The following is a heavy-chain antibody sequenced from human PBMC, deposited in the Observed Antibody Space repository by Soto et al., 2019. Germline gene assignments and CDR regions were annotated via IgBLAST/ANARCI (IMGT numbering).Heavy chain of an antibody. Sequence: GASVKVSCKASGYTFTSYDINWVRQATGQGLEWMGWMNPNSGNTGYAQKFQGRATMTRNTSISTAYMELSSLRSEDTAVYYCARGITIFGVVIRSYYMDVWGKGTTVTVS. J-gene: IGHJ6*03. D-gene: IGHD3-3*01. CDR1: GYTFTSYD. CDR3: ARGITIFGVVIRSYYMDV. CDR2: MNPNSGNT. V-gene: IGHV1-8*01.